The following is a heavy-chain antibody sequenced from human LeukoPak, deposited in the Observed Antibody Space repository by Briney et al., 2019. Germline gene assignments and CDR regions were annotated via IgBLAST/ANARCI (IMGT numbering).Heavy chain of an antibody. V-gene: IGHV3-23*01. J-gene: IGHJ4*02. CDR1: GFTFSDYY. CDR2: ISGSGGST. D-gene: IGHD3-22*01. CDR3: AKDLYYDSSGGLDY. Sequence: GGSLRLSCAASGFTFSDYYLSWVRQAPGKGLGWVSAISGSGGSTYYADSVKGRFTISRDNSKNTLYLQMNSLRAEDTAVYYCAKDLYYDSSGGLDYWGQGTLVTVSS.